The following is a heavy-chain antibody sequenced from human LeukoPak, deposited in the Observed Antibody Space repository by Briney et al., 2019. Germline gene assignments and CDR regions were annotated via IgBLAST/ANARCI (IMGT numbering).Heavy chain of an antibody. CDR1: GGTFSSYT. Sequence: GASVKVSCKASGGTFSSYTISWVRQAPGQGLEWMGWINPNSGGTNYAQKFQGRVTMTRDTSISTAYMELSRLRSDDTAVYYCARLTNAWGQGTLVTVSS. J-gene: IGHJ5*02. CDR3: ARLTNA. CDR2: INPNSGGT. V-gene: IGHV1-2*02.